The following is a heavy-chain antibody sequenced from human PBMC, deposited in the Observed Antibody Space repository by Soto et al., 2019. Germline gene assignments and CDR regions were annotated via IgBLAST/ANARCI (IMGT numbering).Heavy chain of an antibody. Sequence: PSETLSLTCTVSGGSISSGSYYWSWIRQPPGKGLEWIGSIYDSGSTYYNPSLKSRVTISVDTSKNQFSLKLSSVTAADTAVYYCARVALPVRTNWFDPWGQGTLVTVSS. CDR2: IYDSGST. CDR1: GGSISSGSYY. J-gene: IGHJ5*02. V-gene: IGHV4-39*07. CDR3: ARVALPVRTNWFDP. D-gene: IGHD3-22*01.